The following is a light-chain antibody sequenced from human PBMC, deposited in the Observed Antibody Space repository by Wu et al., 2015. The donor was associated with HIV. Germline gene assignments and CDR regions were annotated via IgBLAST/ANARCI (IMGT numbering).Light chain of an antibody. CDR2: DAS. V-gene: IGKV3-15*01. J-gene: IGKJ1*01. Sequence: GRSTLXCRASQTISTNLSLVPARNLARLPKLLIYDASTRATGIPARFSGSGSGTEFTLTISVMQSEDFALYYCQPYNNWPPWTFGQGTKVEIK. CDR1: QTISTN. CDR3: QPYNNWPPWT.